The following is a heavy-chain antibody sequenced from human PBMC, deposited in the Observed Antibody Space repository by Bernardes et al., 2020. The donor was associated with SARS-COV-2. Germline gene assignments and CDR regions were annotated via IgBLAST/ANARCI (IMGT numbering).Heavy chain of an antibody. CDR3: ARAYCGGDCSYYYYYGMDV. V-gene: IGHV3-13*01. CDR1: GFTFSSYD. Sequence: GGSLRLSCAASGFTFSSYDMHWVRQATGKGLEWVSAIGTAGDTYCPGSVKGRFTISRENAKNSLYLQMNSLRAGDTAVYYCARAYCGGDCSYYYYYGMDVWGQGTTVTVSS. J-gene: IGHJ6*02. D-gene: IGHD2-21*02. CDR2: IGTAGDT.